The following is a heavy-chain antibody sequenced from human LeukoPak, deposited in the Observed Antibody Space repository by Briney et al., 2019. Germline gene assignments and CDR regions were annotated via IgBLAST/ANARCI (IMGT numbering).Heavy chain of an antibody. D-gene: IGHD2-2*01. CDR3: ARPSIPSAAASALDI. CDR2: IYYTGST. Sequence: PSETLSLTCTVSGGSISSYYWSWIRQPPGKGLEWIGYIYYTGSTNYSPSLKSRASMSVDTSKNQVSLKMTFVTAADTAVYYCARPSIPSAAASALDIWGQGTMVTVPS. CDR1: GGSISSYY. J-gene: IGHJ3*02. V-gene: IGHV4-59*08.